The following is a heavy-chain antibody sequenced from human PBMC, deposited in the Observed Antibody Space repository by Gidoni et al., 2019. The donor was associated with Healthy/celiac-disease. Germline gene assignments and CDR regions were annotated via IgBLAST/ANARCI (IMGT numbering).Heavy chain of an antibody. J-gene: IGHJ4*02. Sequence: QLQLQESGPGLVKPSATLSLPCTVSDGSISSSSYYWGWIRQPPGKGLEWIGSIYYSVSTYYNPSLKSRVTISVDTSKNQFSLKLSSVTAADTAVYYCARADMGAQRTEYFDYLGQGTLVTVSS. CDR2: IYYSVST. D-gene: IGHD1-26*01. CDR1: DGSISSSSYY. CDR3: ARADMGAQRTEYFDY. V-gene: IGHV4-39*01.